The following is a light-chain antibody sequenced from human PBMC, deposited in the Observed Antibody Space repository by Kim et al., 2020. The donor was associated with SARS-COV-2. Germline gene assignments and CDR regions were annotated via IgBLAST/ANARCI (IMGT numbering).Light chain of an antibody. J-gene: IGLJ2*01. CDR3: QTWGTGIQMI. Sequence: QPVLTQSPSASASLGASVKLTCTLSSWHNNYAITWHQQQPEKGPRYLMRLDIDGSHTKGDGIPDRFSGSTSGAERYLTISSLQSDDEADYYCQTWGTGIQMIFGGGTQLTVL. CDR1: SWHNNYA. CDR2: LDIDGSH. V-gene: IGLV4-69*01.